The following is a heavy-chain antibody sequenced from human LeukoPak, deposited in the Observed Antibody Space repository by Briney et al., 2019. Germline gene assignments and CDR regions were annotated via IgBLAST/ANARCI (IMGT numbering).Heavy chain of an antibody. Sequence: GGSLRLSCGASGFTFGSYAMHWVRQAPGKGLEWVALILYDGSNEYYADSVKGRFTISRDNFKNRLYLQMNSLRAEDTAIYYCARGRTSSGWYRDYWGQGTLVTVSS. V-gene: IGHV3-30-3*01. CDR3: ARGRTSSGWYRDY. CDR2: ILYDGSNE. CDR1: GFTFGSYA. J-gene: IGHJ4*02. D-gene: IGHD6-19*01.